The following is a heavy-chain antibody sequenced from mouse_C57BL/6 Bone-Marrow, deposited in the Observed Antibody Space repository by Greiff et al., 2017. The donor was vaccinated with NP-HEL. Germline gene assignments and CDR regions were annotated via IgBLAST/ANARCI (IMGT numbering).Heavy chain of an antibody. D-gene: IGHD3-2*02. V-gene: IGHV14-4*01. J-gene: IGHJ2*01. Sequence: EVKLQQSGAELVRPGASVKLSCTASGFNIKDDYMHWVKQRPEQGLEWIGWIDPENGDTEYASKFQGKATITADTSSNTAYLQLSSLTSEDTAVYYCTTNSSGVPYWGQGTTLTVSS. CDR1: GFNIKDDY. CDR2: IDPENGDT. CDR3: TTNSSGVPY.